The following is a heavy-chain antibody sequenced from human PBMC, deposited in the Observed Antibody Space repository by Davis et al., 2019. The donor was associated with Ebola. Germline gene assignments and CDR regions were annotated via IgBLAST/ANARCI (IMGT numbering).Heavy chain of an antibody. J-gene: IGHJ4*02. V-gene: IGHV3-21*04. CDR2: ISGSSNYI. D-gene: IGHD5-18*01. Sequence: PGGSLRLSCAASGFTFSNYIMNWFRRAPGKGLEWVSSISGSSNYIYYADSMKGRFTISRDNAKNSLSLQMNSLRAEDTAVYYCARAVGYNYGNDCWGQGTLVTVSS. CDR1: GFTFSNYI. CDR3: ARAVGYNYGNDC.